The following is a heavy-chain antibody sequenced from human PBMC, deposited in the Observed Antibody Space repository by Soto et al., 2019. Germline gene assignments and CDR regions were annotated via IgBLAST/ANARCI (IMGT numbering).Heavy chain of an antibody. CDR1: GGSSSGGGYY. J-gene: IGHJ6*02. V-gene: IGHV4-31*03. Sequence: TLSLTCTVSGGSSSGGGYYWSWLRQHPGKGLEWIGYIYYSGSTYYNPSLKSRVTISVDTSKNQFSLKLSSVTAADTAVYYCARSETLTMVRGVSYYYYGMDVWGQGTTVTVSS. D-gene: IGHD3-10*01. CDR3: ARSETLTMVRGVSYYYYGMDV. CDR2: IYYSGST.